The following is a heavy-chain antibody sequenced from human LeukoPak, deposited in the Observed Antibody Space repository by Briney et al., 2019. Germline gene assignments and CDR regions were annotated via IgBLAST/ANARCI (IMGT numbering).Heavy chain of an antibody. V-gene: IGHV4-59*01. D-gene: IGHD3-22*01. CDR2: INYSGST. CDR3: ARVGDGGYYDSSGYYRPVGYYFDY. J-gene: IGHJ4*02. Sequence: SETLSLTCTVSGGSISSYYWSWIRQPPGKGLEWIGYINYSGSTNYNPSLKSRVTKSVDTSKNQFSLKLSSVTAADTAVYYCARVGDGGYYDSSGYYRPVGYYFDYWGQGTLVTVSS. CDR1: GGSISSYY.